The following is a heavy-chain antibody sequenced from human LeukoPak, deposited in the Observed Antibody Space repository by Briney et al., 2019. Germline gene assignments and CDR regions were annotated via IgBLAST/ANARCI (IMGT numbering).Heavy chain of an antibody. CDR1: GGTFSSYA. CDR2: IIPIFDTA. D-gene: IGHD6-13*01. J-gene: IGHJ4*02. Sequence: ASVKVSCKASGGTFSSYAISWVRQAPGQGLEWMGGIIPIFDTANYAQKFQGRVTITADESTSTAYMELSSLRSEDTAVYYCARDLGIAAHSGYFDYWGQGTLVTVSS. V-gene: IGHV1-69*13. CDR3: ARDLGIAAHSGYFDY.